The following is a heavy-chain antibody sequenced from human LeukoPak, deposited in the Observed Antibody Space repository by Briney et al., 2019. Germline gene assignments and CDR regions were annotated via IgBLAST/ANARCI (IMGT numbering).Heavy chain of an antibody. CDR2: IIPIFGTA. D-gene: IGHD1-1*01. Sequence: GASVKVSCKASGGTFSSYAISWVRQAPGQGLEWMGGIIPIFGTANYAQKFQGRVTITADESTSTAYMELSSLRSEDTAVYYCARVEVDWNDGYNWFDPWGQGTLVTVSS. CDR1: GGTFSSYA. J-gene: IGHJ5*02. CDR3: ARVEVDWNDGYNWFDP. V-gene: IGHV1-69*01.